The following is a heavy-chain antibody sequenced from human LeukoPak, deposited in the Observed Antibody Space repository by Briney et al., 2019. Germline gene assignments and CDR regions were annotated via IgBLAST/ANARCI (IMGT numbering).Heavy chain of an antibody. V-gene: IGHV4-4*07. Sequence: SETLSLTCSVSGGYISSYYWSWIRQPAGKGLEWIGRIYTSGSTSESTSYNPSLKSRVTMSVDTSKNQFSLKLISVTAADTAVYYCAREYYDFWSGYYTNVYYFDYWGQGTLVTVSS. CDR3: AREYYDFWSGYYTNVYYFDY. CDR1: GGYISSYY. CDR2: IYTSGSTSEST. J-gene: IGHJ4*02. D-gene: IGHD3-3*01.